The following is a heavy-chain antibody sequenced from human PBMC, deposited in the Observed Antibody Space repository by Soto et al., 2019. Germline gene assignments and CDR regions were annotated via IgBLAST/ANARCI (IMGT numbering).Heavy chain of an antibody. Sequence: RGESLKISCKASGYTFANYWIGWVRQMPGKALEWMGVIYPGDSDARYSPSFRGQVTISADKSISTAYLQWSSLKASDTAIYYCARQTYSFDYWGQGTLVTVSS. CDR1: GYTFANYW. CDR3: ARQTYSFDY. D-gene: IGHD2-21*01. CDR2: IYPGDSDA. J-gene: IGHJ4*02. V-gene: IGHV5-51*01.